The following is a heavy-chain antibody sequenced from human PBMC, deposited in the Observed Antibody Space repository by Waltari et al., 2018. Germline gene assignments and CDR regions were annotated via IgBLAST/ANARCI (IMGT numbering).Heavy chain of an antibody. D-gene: IGHD2-15*01. CDR1: GFTVNSNY. CDR3: ARRLVVAGTLDVFDI. J-gene: IGHJ3*02. V-gene: IGHV3-53*03. CDR2: VYGTGNT. Sequence: EVQLVESGGDLIQPGGSLRLSCAASGFTVNSNYINWVRQSPGKGLEWVSVVYGTGNTDYADSVKGRFTTSSDNSKNTVYLQMDSLRVEDTAMYYCARRLVVAGTLDVFDIWGQGTMVTVSS.